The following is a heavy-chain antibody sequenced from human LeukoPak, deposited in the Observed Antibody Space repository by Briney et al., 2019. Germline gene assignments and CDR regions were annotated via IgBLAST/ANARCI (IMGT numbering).Heavy chain of an antibody. Sequence: PGGSLRLSCAASGFTFSSYSMNWVRQAPGKGLEWVSAISGSGGSTYYADSVKGRFTISRDNSKNTLYLQMNSLRAEDTAVYYCAKEDPSYYYYGMDVWGQGTTVTVSS. CDR3: AKEDPSYYYYGMDV. V-gene: IGHV3-23*01. CDR2: ISGSGGST. D-gene: IGHD3-10*01. J-gene: IGHJ6*02. CDR1: GFTFSSYS.